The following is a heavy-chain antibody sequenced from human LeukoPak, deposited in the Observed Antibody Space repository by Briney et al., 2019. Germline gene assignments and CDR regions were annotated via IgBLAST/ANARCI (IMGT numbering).Heavy chain of an antibody. D-gene: IGHD2-8*01. Sequence: SETLSLTCTVSGGSISSYYWSWIRQPPGKGLEWIGYIYYSGSTNYNPSLKSRVTISVDTSKNQFSLKLSSVTAADTAVYYCARVGGLYHFYYWGQGTLVTVSS. V-gene: IGHV4-59*01. J-gene: IGHJ4*02. CDR1: GGSISSYY. CDR2: IYYSGST. CDR3: ARVGGLYHFYY.